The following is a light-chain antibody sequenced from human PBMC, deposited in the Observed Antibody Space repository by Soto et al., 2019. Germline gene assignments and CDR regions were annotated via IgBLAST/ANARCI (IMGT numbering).Light chain of an antibody. CDR1: QSVLYSSNNKNY. J-gene: IGKJ5*01. CDR3: QQYYNKVT. Sequence: DIVLTQSPDSLAVSLGERATINCKSSQSVLYSSNNKNYLAWYQQKPGQPPKLLIYWASTRESGVPDRFSGSGPGTDFPLTISSLQAEDVSVYYCQQYYNKVTFGQGTRLEIK. V-gene: IGKV4-1*01. CDR2: WAS.